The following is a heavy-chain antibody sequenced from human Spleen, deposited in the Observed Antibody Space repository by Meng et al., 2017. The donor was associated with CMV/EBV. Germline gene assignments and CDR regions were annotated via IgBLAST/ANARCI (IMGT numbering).Heavy chain of an antibody. CDR2: INSDGSAT. J-gene: IGHJ4*02. Sequence: GGSLRLSCAASAFTFSSYWMHWVRQAPGKGLVWVSHINSDGSATSYADSVKGRFTISRDNAKKSLYLQMNSLRAEDTALYYCAKASNGYGGNSFFDNWGQGALVTVSS. V-gene: IGHV3-74*01. CDR3: AKASNGYGGNSFFDN. CDR1: AFTFSSYW. D-gene: IGHD4-23*01.